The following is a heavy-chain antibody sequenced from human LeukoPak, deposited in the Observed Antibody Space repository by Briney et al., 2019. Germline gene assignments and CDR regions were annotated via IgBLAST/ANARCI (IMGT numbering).Heavy chain of an antibody. J-gene: IGHJ4*02. CDR3: ARDPKQGGTYWNYFDY. CDR2: INSDGSST. V-gene: IGHV3-74*01. CDR1: GLTFSNYW. D-gene: IGHD1-26*01. Sequence: GGSLRLSCAASGLTFSNYWMHWVRQAPGKGPVWVSRINSDGSSTTYADSVKGRFTISRDNAKNTLYLQMNTLRAEDTAVYYCARDPKQGGTYWNYFDYWGQGALVTVSS.